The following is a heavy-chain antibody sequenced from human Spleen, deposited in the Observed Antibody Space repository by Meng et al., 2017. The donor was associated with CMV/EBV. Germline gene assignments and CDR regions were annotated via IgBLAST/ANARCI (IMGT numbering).Heavy chain of an antibody. D-gene: IGHD3-3*01. CDR1: FSLSDARMG. Sequence: FSLSDARMGVSWSRQPPGKALEWLAHIFSNDEKAYRTSLKSRLTISKDTSKSQVVPTMTNMDPVDTATYYCAQITYDFWSGYYSDYWGQGTLVTVSS. V-gene: IGHV2-26*01. CDR3: AQITYDFWSGYYSDY. J-gene: IGHJ4*02. CDR2: IFSNDEK.